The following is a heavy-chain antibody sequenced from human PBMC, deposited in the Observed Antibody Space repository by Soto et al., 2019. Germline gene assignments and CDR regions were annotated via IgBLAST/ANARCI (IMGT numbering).Heavy chain of an antibody. J-gene: IGHJ5*02. CDR3: ARDFGVVIANCFDP. CDR1: GGTFSSYT. V-gene: IGHV1-69*04. CDR2: IIPILGIS. D-gene: IGHD3-3*01. Sequence: GASVKFSCKASGGTFSSYTISWVRQAPGQVLECMVRIIPILGISNXXXKFQGRGXXTSDKSTSTAXMELSXLRSEDTAVXYCARDFGVVIANCFDPWCQGTLVTVSS.